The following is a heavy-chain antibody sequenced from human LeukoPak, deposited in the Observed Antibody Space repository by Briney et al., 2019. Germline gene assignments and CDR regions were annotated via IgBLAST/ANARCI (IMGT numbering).Heavy chain of an antibody. Sequence: GGSLRLSCAASGFTFSSYAMHWVRQAPGKGLEWVAVISYDGSNKYYADSVKGRFTISRDNSKNTLYLQMNSLRAEDTAVYYCARDRAWGDYGEFRYFDLWGRGTLVTVSS. D-gene: IGHD4-17*01. J-gene: IGHJ2*01. V-gene: IGHV3-30-3*01. CDR2: ISYDGSNK. CDR3: ARDRAWGDYGEFRYFDL. CDR1: GFTFSSYA.